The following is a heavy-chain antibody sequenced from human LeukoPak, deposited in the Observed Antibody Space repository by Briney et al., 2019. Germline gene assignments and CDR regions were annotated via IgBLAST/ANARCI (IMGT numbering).Heavy chain of an antibody. V-gene: IGHV4-59*08. CDR3: ARHVGLTDSMVHGLINS. J-gene: IGHJ5*02. CDR1: GGLFSGYY. CDR2: IHYSGTT. Sequence: SETLSLTCTVSGGLFSGYYGSGMRQPPGKGLEWIGYIHYSGTTNYNPSLKSRVTISLDTSKNQFSLRLSSVTAADTAVYYCARHVGLTDSMVHGLINSWGQGTLVTVSS. D-gene: IGHD3-10*01.